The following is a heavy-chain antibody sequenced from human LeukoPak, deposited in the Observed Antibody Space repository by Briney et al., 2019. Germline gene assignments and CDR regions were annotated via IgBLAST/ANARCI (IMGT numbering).Heavy chain of an antibody. V-gene: IGHV4-34*01. J-gene: IGHJ6*04. CDR2: INHSGST. Sequence: PSETLSLTCAVYGGSFSGYYWSWIRQPPGKGLEWIGEINHSGSTNYNPSLKSRLTTSVETSKNQFSLNLNSVTAADTAVYYCARGLVRGLTEYHYYYYGMDGWGKGATVTVSS. D-gene: IGHD3-10*01. CDR3: ARGLVRGLTEYHYYYYGMDG. CDR1: GGSFSGYY.